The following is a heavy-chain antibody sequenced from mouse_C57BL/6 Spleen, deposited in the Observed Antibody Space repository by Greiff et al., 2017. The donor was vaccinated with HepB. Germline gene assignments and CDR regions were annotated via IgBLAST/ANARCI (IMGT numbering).Heavy chain of an antibody. CDR2: IDPNSGGT. D-gene: IGHD1-1*01. Sequence: QVQLQQPGAELVKPGASVKLSCKASGYTFTSYWMHWVKQRPGRGLEWIGSIDPNSGGTKYNENIKSKATLTVDKPSSTAYMQLSSLTSEDSAVYDCARGVYYGSSDVRWFDCWGQGTTRTVA. CDR3: ARGVYYGSSDVRWFDC. J-gene: IGHJ2*01. V-gene: IGHV1-72*01. CDR1: GYTFTSYW.